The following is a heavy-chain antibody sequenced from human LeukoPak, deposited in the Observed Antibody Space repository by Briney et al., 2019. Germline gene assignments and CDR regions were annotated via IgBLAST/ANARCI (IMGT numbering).Heavy chain of an antibody. J-gene: IGHJ4*02. CDR1: GFSVSSNY. CDR2: IYSDGST. D-gene: IGHD3-10*01. V-gene: IGHV3-53*01. Sequence: QPGGSLRLSCAASGFSVSSNYMNWVRQAPGKGLEWVSIIYSDGSTDYADSVKGRFTISRDNSKNTLSLQMNSLRAEDTAVYYCARDKEGGSGSMDYWGLGTLVTVSS. CDR3: ARDKEGGSGSMDY.